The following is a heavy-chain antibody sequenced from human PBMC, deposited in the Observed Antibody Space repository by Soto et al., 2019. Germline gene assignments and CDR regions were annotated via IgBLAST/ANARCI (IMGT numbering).Heavy chain of an antibody. J-gene: IGHJ6*02. CDR1: GFTFSEYA. D-gene: IGHD3-10*01. CDR2: VSANGDIT. V-gene: IGHV3-23*01. CDR3: ARGDRGGSGSPASYYFSGLDV. Sequence: EVKVLESGGDLVQPGGSLRLSCVASGFTFSEYAMTWVRQAPGKGLDGASSVSANGDITYYADSVKGRFTISRDNSNNTLLLQMNSLRAEDTALYYCARGDRGGSGSPASYYFSGLDVWGQGTTVIVSS.